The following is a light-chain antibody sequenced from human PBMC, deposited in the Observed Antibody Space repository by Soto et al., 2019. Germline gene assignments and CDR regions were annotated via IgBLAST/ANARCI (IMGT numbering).Light chain of an antibody. V-gene: IGKV1-5*03. CDR3: QQFNNYPWT. CDR1: QSISSG. CDR2: KAS. Sequence: DIQMTQSPSTLSASVGDRGTITCRASQSISSGLAWYQQKPGKAPKLLIYKASSLESGVPSRFSGSGSGTEFNLTISSLQPDDFASYYCQQFNNYPWTFCQGTRVEIK. J-gene: IGKJ1*01.